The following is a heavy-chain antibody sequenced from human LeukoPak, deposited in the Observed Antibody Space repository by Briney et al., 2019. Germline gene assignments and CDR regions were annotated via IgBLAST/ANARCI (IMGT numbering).Heavy chain of an antibody. J-gene: IGHJ5*02. CDR1: GGSISSYY. D-gene: IGHD2-15*01. CDR2: IYYTGST. CDR3: ARVGSCSGGTCYFRWFDP. Sequence: SETLSLTCTVSGGSISSYYWSWIRQPPGKGLEWIGYIYYTGSTHYNPSLKSRVTISVDTSKNQFSLKLSSVTAADTAVYYCARVGSCSGGTCYFRWFDPWGQGTLVTVSS. V-gene: IGHV4-59*08.